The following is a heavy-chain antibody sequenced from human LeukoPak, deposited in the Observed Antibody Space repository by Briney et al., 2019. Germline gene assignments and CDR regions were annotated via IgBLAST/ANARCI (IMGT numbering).Heavy chain of an antibody. J-gene: IGHJ3*02. Sequence: GGSLRLSCAASGFTFSSYAMTWVRQAPGKGLEWVSAISGSGCNSYYADSVKGRFTISRDNSKNTLFLQMNSLRGEDTAIYYCAKWMVRRDFWSGAFDIWGQGTMVTV. CDR3: AKWMVRRDFWSGAFDI. CDR2: ISGSGCNS. V-gene: IGHV3-23*01. D-gene: IGHD3-3*01. CDR1: GFTFSSYA.